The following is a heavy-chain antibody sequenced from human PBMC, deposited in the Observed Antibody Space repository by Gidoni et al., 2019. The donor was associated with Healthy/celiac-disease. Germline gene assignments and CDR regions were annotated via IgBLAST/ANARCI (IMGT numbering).Heavy chain of an antibody. CDR3: AKGGIAARRFDY. V-gene: IGHV3-23*01. CDR1: GFPFSSYA. D-gene: IGHD6-6*01. J-gene: IGHJ4*02. Sequence: EVKLLESGGGLVQPGGSLRPACSASGFPFSSYALGWFRQAPGKGLEWVSAISVSGGSTYYADSVKGRFTISRDNSKNTLYLQMNSLRAEDTAVYYCAKGGIAARRFDYWGQGTLVTVSS. CDR2: ISVSGGST.